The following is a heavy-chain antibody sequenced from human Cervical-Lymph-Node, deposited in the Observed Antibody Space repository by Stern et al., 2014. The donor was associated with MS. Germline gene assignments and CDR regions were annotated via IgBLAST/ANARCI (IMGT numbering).Heavy chain of an antibody. V-gene: IGHV3-11*01. J-gene: IGHJ5*02. CDR1: GFTFSDYY. Sequence: MQLVESGGGLVKPGGSLRLSCAVSGFTFSDYYMNWIRQAPGKGLEWVSFIGNSGSSKYYADSVKGRFTISRDNGKNSLYLQMNSLRAEDTAVYYCARGSRGSCSSTSCYDDPWGQGTLVTVSS. CDR2: IGNSGSSK. D-gene: IGHD2-2*01. CDR3: ARGSRGSCSSTSCYDDP.